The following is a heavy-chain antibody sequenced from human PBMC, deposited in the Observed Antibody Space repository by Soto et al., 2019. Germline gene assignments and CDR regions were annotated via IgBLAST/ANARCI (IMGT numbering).Heavy chain of an antibody. CDR3: ARGGLSTVLRYFDWLLSDFDY. D-gene: IGHD3-9*01. CDR2: MNPNSGNT. V-gene: IGHV1-8*01. CDR1: GYTFTSYD. Sequence: ASVKVSCKASGYTFTSYDINWVRQATGQGLEWMGWMNPNSGNTGYAQKFQGRVTMTRNTSISTAYMELSSLRSEDTAVYYCARGGLSTVLRYFDWLLSDFDYWGQGTLVTVSS. J-gene: IGHJ4*02.